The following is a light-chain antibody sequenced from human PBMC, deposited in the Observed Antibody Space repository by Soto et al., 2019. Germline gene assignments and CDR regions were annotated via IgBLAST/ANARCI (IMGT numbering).Light chain of an antibody. CDR1: QSVSNSY. CDR3: QQYDSAPPRFS. V-gene: IGKV3-20*01. Sequence: EIVLTQSPGTLSLSPGERATLSCRASQSVSNSYLAWYQQKPGQAPRLLIYDASSRATGIPDRFSGSGSGTDFTLTISRLEPEDFAVYYCQQYDSAPPRFSFGPGTKVDIK. J-gene: IGKJ3*01. CDR2: DAS.